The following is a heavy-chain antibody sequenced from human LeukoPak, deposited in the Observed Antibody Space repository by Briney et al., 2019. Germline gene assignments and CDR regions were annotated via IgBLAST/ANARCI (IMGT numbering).Heavy chain of an antibody. CDR2: IYPGDSDT. CDR1: GYSFTSYW. CDR3: ARHKRYCSGGGCYWDWFDP. D-gene: IGHD2-15*01. J-gene: IGHJ5*02. V-gene: IGHV5-51*01. Sequence: GESLKISCKGSGYSFTSYWIGWVRQMPGKGLEWMGIIYPGDSDTRYSPSFQGQVTISADKSISTAYLQWSSLKASDTAMYYCARHKRYCSGGGCYWDWFDPWGQGTLVTVSS.